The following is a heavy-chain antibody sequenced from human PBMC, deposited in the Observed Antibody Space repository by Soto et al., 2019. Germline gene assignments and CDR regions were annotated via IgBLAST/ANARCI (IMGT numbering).Heavy chain of an antibody. J-gene: IGHJ6*02. D-gene: IGHD5-18*01. V-gene: IGHV3-48*03. CDR1: GFTFSSYE. CDR2: ISSSGSTI. CDR3: ARERLQLWPPAYYYYGMDV. Sequence: EAQLVESGGGLVQPGGSLRLSCAASGFTFSSYEMNWFRQAPGKGLEWVSYISSSGSTIYYADSVKGRFTISRDNAKNSLYLQMNSLRAEDTAVYYCARERLQLWPPAYYYYGMDVWGQGTTVTVSS.